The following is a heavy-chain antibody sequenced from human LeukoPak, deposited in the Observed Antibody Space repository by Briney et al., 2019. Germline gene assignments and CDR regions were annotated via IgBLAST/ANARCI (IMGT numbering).Heavy chain of an antibody. D-gene: IGHD1-26*01. CDR3: ARAGNIVGPVPY. Sequence: GGSLRLSCAASGFTVSSNYMSWVRQAPGEGLEWVSVIYSGGSTYYADSVKGRFTISRDNAKNSLYLQMNSLRAEDTAVYYCARAGNIVGPVPYWGQGTLVTVSS. J-gene: IGHJ4*02. CDR2: IYSGGST. CDR1: GFTVSSNY. V-gene: IGHV3-53*01.